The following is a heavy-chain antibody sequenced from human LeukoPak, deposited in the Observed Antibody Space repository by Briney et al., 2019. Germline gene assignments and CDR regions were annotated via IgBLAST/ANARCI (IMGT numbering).Heavy chain of an antibody. J-gene: IGHJ4*02. CDR3: ARGSPSPSGPVDY. Sequence: SVKVSCKASGGTFSSYAISWVRQAPGQGLEWMGRIIPIFGIANYAQKFQGRVTITADKSTSTAYMELSSLRSEDAAVYYCARGSPSPSGPVDYWGQGTLVTVSS. V-gene: IGHV1-69*04. CDR2: IIPIFGIA. D-gene: IGHD6-19*01. CDR1: GGTFSSYA.